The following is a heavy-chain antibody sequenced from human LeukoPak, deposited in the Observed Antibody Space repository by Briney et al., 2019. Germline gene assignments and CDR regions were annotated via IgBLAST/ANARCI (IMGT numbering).Heavy chain of an antibody. J-gene: IGHJ3*02. Sequence: PSETLSLTCTVSGVSISSGSYYWSWIRQPAGKGLEWIGRIYTSGSTNYNPSLKSRVTISVDTSKNQFSLKLSSVTAADTAVYYCAADSSGYADAFDIWGQGTMVTVSS. CDR1: GVSISSGSYY. D-gene: IGHD3-22*01. CDR2: IYTSGST. CDR3: AADSSGYADAFDI. V-gene: IGHV4-61*02.